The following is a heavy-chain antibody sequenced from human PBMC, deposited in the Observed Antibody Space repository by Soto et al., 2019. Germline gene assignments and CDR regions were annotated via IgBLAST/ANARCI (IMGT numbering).Heavy chain of an antibody. Sequence: GSLRLSCAASGFTFSNAWMSWVRQAPGKGLEWVGRIKSKTDGGTTDSAAPVKGRFTISRDDSKNTLYLQMNSLKTEDTAVYYCTTDPAMMVVGDTFDIWGQGTMVTVSS. CDR1: GFTFSNAW. CDR2: IKSKTDGGTT. CDR3: TTDPAMMVVGDTFDI. D-gene: IGHD3-22*01. V-gene: IGHV3-15*01. J-gene: IGHJ3*02.